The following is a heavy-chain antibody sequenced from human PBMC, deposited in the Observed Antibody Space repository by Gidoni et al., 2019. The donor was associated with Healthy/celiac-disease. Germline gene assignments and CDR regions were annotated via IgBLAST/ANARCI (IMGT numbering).Heavy chain of an antibody. D-gene: IGHD6-19*01. CDR1: GFTFISYA. Sequence: EVQLLESGGGLVQPGGSLRLSCAASGFTFISYAMSWVRQAPGKGLEWVSAISGSGGSTYYADSVKGRFTISRDNSKNTLYLQMNSLRAEDTAVYYCAKDPSIAVAGTLWFDPWGQGTLVTVSS. CDR2: ISGSGGST. CDR3: AKDPSIAVAGTLWFDP. V-gene: IGHV3-23*01. J-gene: IGHJ5*02.